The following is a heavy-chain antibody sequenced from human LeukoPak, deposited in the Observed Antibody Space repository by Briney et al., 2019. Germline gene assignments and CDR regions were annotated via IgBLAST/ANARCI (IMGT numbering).Heavy chain of an antibody. CDR3: ARAIAAAGTSWFDP. CDR2: IYYSGST. Sequence: SETLPLTCTVSGGSISSYYWSWIRQPPGKGLEWIGYIYYSGSTNYNPSLKSRVTISVDTSKNQFSLKLSSVTAADTAVYYCARAIAAAGTSWFDPWGQGTLVTVSS. D-gene: IGHD6-13*01. V-gene: IGHV4-59*01. J-gene: IGHJ5*02. CDR1: GGSISSYY.